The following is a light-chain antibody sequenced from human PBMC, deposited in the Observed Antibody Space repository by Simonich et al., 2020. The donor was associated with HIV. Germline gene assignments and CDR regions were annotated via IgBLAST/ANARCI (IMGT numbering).Light chain of an antibody. Sequence: DIVMTQSPDSLGVSLGERATINCKSSQSCLYSSNNKNYLAWYQQKPGQPPKLLIYWASTRESGVPDRFSGSGSGTDFTLTISSLQAEDVAVYYCQQYYSTPPAFGPGTKVDIK. J-gene: IGKJ3*01. CDR2: WAS. V-gene: IGKV4-1*01. CDR1: QSCLYSSNNKNY. CDR3: QQYYSTPPA.